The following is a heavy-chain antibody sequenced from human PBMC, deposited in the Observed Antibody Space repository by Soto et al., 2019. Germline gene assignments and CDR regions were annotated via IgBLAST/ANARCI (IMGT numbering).Heavy chain of an antibody. J-gene: IGHJ5*02. Sequence: SVKVSCKASGGTFSSYAISWVRQAPGQGLEWMGGIIPIFGTANYAQKFQGRVTITADESTSTAYMELSSLRSEDTAVYYCTASNYCSSTSCYRGRWFDPWGQGTLVTVSS. CDR3: TASNYCSSTSCYRGRWFDP. CDR1: GGTFSSYA. CDR2: IIPIFGTA. V-gene: IGHV1-69*13. D-gene: IGHD2-2*01.